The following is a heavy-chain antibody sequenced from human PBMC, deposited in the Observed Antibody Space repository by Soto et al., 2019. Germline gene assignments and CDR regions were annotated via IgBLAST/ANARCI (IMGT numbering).Heavy chain of an antibody. Sequence: EVHLVESGGGLVQPGGSLRLSCAASGFSFSTSWMSWVRQAPGKGLEWVANIKLDGSENYYVDSVKGRFTISRDNARNSLYLQTNSLRAEDTAMYYCARGRGYSGYYFDYWGQGTLVSVSS. D-gene: IGHD5-12*01. CDR3: ARGRGYSGYYFDY. V-gene: IGHV3-7*03. J-gene: IGHJ4*02. CDR2: IKLDGSEN. CDR1: GFSFSTSW.